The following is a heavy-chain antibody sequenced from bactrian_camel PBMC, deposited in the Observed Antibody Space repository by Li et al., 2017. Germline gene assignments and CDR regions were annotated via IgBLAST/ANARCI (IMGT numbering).Heavy chain of an antibody. Sequence: HVQLVESGGGSVQAGGSLRLSCAASGYTLSGFCMGWVRQAPGKGPEGVATITSAGTTTYADSVKGRFTISSDNAKSTLYLQMDSLKPEDTAVYYCAASGFCHYRDYRVPANRGQGTQVTVS. CDR3: AASGFCHYRDYRVPAN. CDR1: GYTLSGFC. V-gene: IGHV3S26*01. J-gene: IGHJ4*01. CDR2: ITSAGTT. D-gene: IGHD4*01.